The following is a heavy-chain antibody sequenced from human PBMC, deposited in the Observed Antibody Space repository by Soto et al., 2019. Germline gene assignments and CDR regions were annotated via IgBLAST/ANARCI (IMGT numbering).Heavy chain of an antibody. CDR3: TTDLPPDYYGSGSYRSGPRRSFDY. J-gene: IGHJ4*02. D-gene: IGHD3-10*01. CDR1: GFTFSNAW. V-gene: IGHV3-15*07. CDR2: IKSKTDGGTT. Sequence: GGSLRLSCAASGFTFSNAWMNWVRQAPGKGLEWVGRIKSKTDGGTTDYAAPVKGRFTISRDDSKNTLFLQMNSLKTEDTAVYYCTTDLPPDYYGSGSYRSGPRRSFDYWGQGTLVTVSS.